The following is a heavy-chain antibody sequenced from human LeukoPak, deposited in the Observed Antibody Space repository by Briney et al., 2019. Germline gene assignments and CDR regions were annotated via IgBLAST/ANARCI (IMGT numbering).Heavy chain of an antibody. J-gene: IGHJ4*02. CDR3: ARTYYYDSGGSVGRYFDS. Sequence: SETLSLTCTVSGGSISSSSNYWGWIRQPPGKGLEWIGSIYYSGSTYYNPSLKSRVTISVDTSKNQFSLKLSSVTAADTAVYYCARTYYYDSGGSVGRYFDSWGQGTLVTVSS. D-gene: IGHD3-22*01. CDR1: GGSISSSSNY. CDR2: IYYSGST. V-gene: IGHV4-39*01.